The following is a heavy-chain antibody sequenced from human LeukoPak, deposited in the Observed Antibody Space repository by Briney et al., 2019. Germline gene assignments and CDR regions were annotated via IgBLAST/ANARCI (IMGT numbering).Heavy chain of an antibody. CDR1: GYTFTSYA. Sequence: ASVKVSCKASGYTFTSYAMHWVRQAPGQRLEWMGWINAGNGNTKYSQKFQGRVTITRDTSASTAYMELSSLRSEDTAVYYCARDLPMVRGGVPFYYYGMDVWGQGTTVTVSS. CDR2: INAGNGNT. CDR3: ARDLPMVRGGVPFYYYGMDV. D-gene: IGHD3-10*01. V-gene: IGHV1-3*01. J-gene: IGHJ6*02.